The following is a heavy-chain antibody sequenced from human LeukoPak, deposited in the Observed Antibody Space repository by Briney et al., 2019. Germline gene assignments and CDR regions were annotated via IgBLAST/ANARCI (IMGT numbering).Heavy chain of an antibody. Sequence: GGSLRLSCAASGFTFSSYAMHWVRQAPGKGLEWVAVISYDGSNKYYADSVNGRFTISRDNSKNTLYLQMNSLRAEDTAVYYCARDPGYGSGSYGLDYWGQGTLVTVSS. CDR3: ARDPGYGSGSYGLDY. CDR2: ISYDGSNK. D-gene: IGHD3-10*01. V-gene: IGHV3-30*04. CDR1: GFTFSSYA. J-gene: IGHJ4*02.